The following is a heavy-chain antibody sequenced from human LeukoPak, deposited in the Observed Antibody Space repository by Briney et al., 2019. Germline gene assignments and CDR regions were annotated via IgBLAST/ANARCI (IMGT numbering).Heavy chain of an antibody. D-gene: IGHD6-6*01. CDR1: GFTFSSYS. J-gene: IGHJ4*02. CDR3: AVEYSSSAGVFDY. V-gene: IGHV3-48*04. CDR2: ISSSSSTI. Sequence: PGGSLRLTCAASGFTFSSYSMNWVRQAPGKGLEWVSYISSSSSTIYYADSVKGRFTISRDNAKNSLYLQMNSLRAEDTAVYYCAVEYSSSAGVFDYWGQGTLVTVSS.